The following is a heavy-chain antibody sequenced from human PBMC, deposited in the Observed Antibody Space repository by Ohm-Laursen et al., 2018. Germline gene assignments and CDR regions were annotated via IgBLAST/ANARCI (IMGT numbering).Heavy chain of an antibody. CDR3: ARRKQRSLPPDY. Sequence: SETLSLTYTVSGGSISSYYWSWIRQPPGKGLEWIGYIYYSGSTTYNPSLKSRVTISVDTSKNQFSLKLSSVTAADTAVYYCARRKQRSLPPDYWGQGTLVTVSS. V-gene: IGHV4-59*08. J-gene: IGHJ4*02. CDR2: IYYSGST. CDR1: GGSISSYY. D-gene: IGHD1/OR15-1a*01.